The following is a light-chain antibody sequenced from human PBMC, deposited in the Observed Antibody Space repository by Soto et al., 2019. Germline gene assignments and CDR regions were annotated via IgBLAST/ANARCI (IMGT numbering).Light chain of an antibody. V-gene: IGLV3-21*04. J-gene: IGLJ2*01. CDR3: QVWDTGSDHLV. Sequence: SYELTQPPSVAVGPGETASITCGGNNIGSKSVHWYQQKPGQAPVLVIYYDNDRPSGIPERFSGSNSGNTATLTISRVEAGDEADYYCQVWDTGSDHLVFGGGTKLTVL. CDR1: NIGSKS. CDR2: YDN.